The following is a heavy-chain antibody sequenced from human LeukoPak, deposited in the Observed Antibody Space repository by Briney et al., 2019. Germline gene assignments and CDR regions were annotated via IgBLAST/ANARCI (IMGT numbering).Heavy chain of an antibody. V-gene: IGHV4-30-2*01. D-gene: IGHD3-3*01. CDR1: GGSISSGGYS. J-gene: IGHJ6*02. CDR2: ICHSGST. CDR3: ARGPPYYDFWSGYYRGYYYYGMDV. Sequence: PSQTLSLTCAVSGGSISSGGYSWSWIRQPPGKGLEWIGYICHSGSTYYNPSLKSRVTISVDRSKNQFSLKLSSVTAADTAVYYCARGPPYYDFWSGYYRGYYYYGMDVWGQGTTVTVSS.